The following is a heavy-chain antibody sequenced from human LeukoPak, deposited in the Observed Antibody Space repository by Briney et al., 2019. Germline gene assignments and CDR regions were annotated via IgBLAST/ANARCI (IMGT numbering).Heavy chain of an antibody. CDR2: VYYSGST. D-gene: IGHD6-13*01. CDR3: ARVEYSSSWYPFVGY. J-gene: IGHJ4*02. CDR1: GGSLSSYY. V-gene: IGHV4-59*01. Sequence: SETLSLTCTVSGGSLSSYYWSWIRQPPGKGLEWIGYVYYSGSTNYNPSLKSRVTISVDTSKNQFSLKLSSVTAADTAVYYCARVEYSSSWYPFVGYWGQGTLVTVSS.